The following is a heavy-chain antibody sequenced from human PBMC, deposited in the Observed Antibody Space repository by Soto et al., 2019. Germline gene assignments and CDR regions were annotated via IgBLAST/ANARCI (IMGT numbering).Heavy chain of an antibody. CDR1: GFTFSSYA. V-gene: IGHV3-64*05. Sequence: GGSLTLSCSASGFTFSSYAMHWVRQAPGKGLEYVSAISSNGGSAYYADPVKGRFTISRDDSKNTLYDQMSSLRAEATAVYYGVKALYYDSSGYCSPGAFDFWGQGTMVTVSS. D-gene: IGHD3-22*01. CDR2: ISSNGGSA. J-gene: IGHJ3*01. CDR3: VKALYYDSSGYCSPGAFDF.